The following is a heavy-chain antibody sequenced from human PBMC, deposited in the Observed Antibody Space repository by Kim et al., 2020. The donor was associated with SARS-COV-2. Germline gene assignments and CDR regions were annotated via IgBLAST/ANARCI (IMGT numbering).Heavy chain of an antibody. CDR2: IYYSGST. D-gene: IGHD2-15*01. Sequence: SETLSLTCTVSGGSISSGDYYWSWIRQPPGKGLEWIGYIYYSGSTYYNPSLKSRVTISVDTSKNQFSLKLSSVTAADTAVYYCARDVYCSGGSCYPYGMDVWGQGTTVTVSS. J-gene: IGHJ6*02. V-gene: IGHV4-30-4*01. CDR1: GGSISSGDYY. CDR3: ARDVYCSGGSCYPYGMDV.